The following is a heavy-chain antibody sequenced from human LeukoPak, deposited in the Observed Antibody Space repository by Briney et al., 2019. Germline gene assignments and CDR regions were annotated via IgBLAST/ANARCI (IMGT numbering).Heavy chain of an antibody. CDR2: ISSGSSYI. Sequence: GGSLRLSCAASGFTFSSYSMNWVRQAPGKGLEWVSSISSGSSYIYYADSVKGRFTISRDNAKNSLYLQMNSLRAEDTAVYYCARTTHYDYVWGSYRHFDYWGQGTLVTVSS. CDR3: ARTTHYDYVWGSYRHFDY. J-gene: IGHJ4*02. V-gene: IGHV3-21*01. D-gene: IGHD3-16*02. CDR1: GFTFSSYS.